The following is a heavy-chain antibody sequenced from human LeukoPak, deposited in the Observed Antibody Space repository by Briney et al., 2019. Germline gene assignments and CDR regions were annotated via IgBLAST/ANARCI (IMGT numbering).Heavy chain of an antibody. J-gene: IGHJ6*02. CDR1: GYTFTSYD. CDR3: AAAALDGWFGEVYGMDV. D-gene: IGHD3-10*01. Sequence: ASVKVSCKASGYTFTSYDINWVRQATGQGLEWMGWMNPNSGNTGYAQKFQGRVTITRNTSISTAYMELSSLRSEDTAVYYCAAAALDGWFGEVYGMDVWGQGTTVTVSS. CDR2: MNPNSGNT. V-gene: IGHV1-8*03.